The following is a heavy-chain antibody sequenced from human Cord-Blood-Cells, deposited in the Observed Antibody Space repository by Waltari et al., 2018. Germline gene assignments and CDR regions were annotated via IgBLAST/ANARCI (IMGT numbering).Heavy chain of an antibody. CDR2: IIPIFGTA. J-gene: IGHJ4*02. CDR3: ASSNCYGSGSYYNLFDY. Sequence: QVQLVQSGAEVKKPGSSVKVSCKASGGTFSSYAISWVRQAPGQGLEWMGGIIPIFGTANYAQKFQGRVTITADKSTSTAYMELSSLRSEDTAVYYCASSNCYGSGSYYNLFDYWGQGTLVTVSS. D-gene: IGHD3-10*01. CDR1: GGTFSSYA. V-gene: IGHV1-69*06.